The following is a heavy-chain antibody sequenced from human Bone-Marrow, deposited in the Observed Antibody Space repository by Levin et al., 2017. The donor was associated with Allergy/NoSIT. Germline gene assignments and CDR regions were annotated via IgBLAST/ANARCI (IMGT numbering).Heavy chain of an antibody. Sequence: LPGGSLRLSCTASGFSFDHYGLAWFRQAPGKGLEWVGFVRRKAYGGTTDYAASVKDRFIISVDESATVGYLQMNSLKTEDSALYYCSRAEFSPGGENSGYYFDSWGQGTPVTVSS. V-gene: IGHV3-49*03. CDR2: VRRKAYGGTT. CDR1: GFSFDHYG. CDR3: SRAEFSPGGENSGYYFDS. J-gene: IGHJ4*02. D-gene: IGHD3-22*01.